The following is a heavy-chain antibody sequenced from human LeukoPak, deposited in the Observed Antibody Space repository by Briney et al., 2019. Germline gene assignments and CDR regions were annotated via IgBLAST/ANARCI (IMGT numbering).Heavy chain of an antibody. CDR2: IHYSGST. CDR1: GGSISTYY. D-gene: IGHD5-18*01. V-gene: IGHV4-59*01. CDR3: ARDLYGYGGFFDH. J-gene: IGHJ4*02. Sequence: KTSETLSLTCTVSGGSISTYYWSWIRQPPGKGLEWIGYIHYSGSTKYNPSLKSRVTISVDTSKNQFSLKLTSVTAADTAVYYCARDLYGYGGFFDHWGQGTLVTVSS.